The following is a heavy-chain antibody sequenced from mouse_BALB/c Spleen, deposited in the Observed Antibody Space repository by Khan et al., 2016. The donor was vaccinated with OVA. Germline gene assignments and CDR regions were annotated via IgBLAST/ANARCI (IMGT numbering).Heavy chain of an antibody. CDR3: ARRGLRWDFDY. V-gene: IGHV1-7*01. J-gene: IGHJ2*01. CDR1: GYTFINYW. CDR2: INPSTGYT. D-gene: IGHD1-1*01. Sequence: VQLQESGAELAKPGASVKMSCKASGYTFINYWILWVKQRPGQGLEWIGYINPSTGYTAYNQNFKDKATLPADKSSSTAYMQLSSLTSEDSAVYYCARRGLRWDFDYWGQGTTLTVSS.